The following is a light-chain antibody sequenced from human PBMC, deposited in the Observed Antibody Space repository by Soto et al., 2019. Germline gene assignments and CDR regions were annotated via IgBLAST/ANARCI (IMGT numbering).Light chain of an antibody. J-gene: IGKJ3*01. V-gene: IGKV3-11*01. Sequence: EIVLTQSPATLSLSPGERATLSCRASQSVSSYLAWYRQKPGQAPRLLIYDASNRATGIPSRFTGSGSGTDFTLTISSLQSEDSAVYYCHQYNSWPRGTFGPGTKVEIK. CDR3: HQYNSWPRGT. CDR2: DAS. CDR1: QSVSSY.